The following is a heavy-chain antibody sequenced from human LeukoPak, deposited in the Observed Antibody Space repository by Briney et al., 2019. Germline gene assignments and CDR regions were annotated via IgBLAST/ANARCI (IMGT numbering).Heavy chain of an antibody. CDR1: GYTFTGYY. J-gene: IGHJ3*02. Sequence: ASVKVSCKASGYTFTGYYMHWVRQAPGQGLEWMGRINPNSGGTNSAQKLQDRVTMSLDTSISTAYMELSRLKSEDTAVYYCARDDAFDIWGQGTMATVSS. CDR2: INPNSGGT. V-gene: IGHV1-2*06. CDR3: ARDDAFDI.